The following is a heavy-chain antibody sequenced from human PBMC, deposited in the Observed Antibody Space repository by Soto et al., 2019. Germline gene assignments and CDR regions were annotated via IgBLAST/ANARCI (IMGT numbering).Heavy chain of an antibody. CDR2: ISSSSSTI. V-gene: IGHV3-48*01. CDR1: GFTFSSYS. Sequence: EVQLVESGGGLVQPGGSLRLSCAASGFTFSSYSMNWVRQAPGKGLEWVSYISSSSSTIYYADSVKGRFTISRDNAKNSLYRQMNSLGAEETAVYYCGRDGITILGVVIDYWGQGTLVTVCS. D-gene: IGHD3-3*01. J-gene: IGHJ4*02. CDR3: GRDGITILGVVIDY.